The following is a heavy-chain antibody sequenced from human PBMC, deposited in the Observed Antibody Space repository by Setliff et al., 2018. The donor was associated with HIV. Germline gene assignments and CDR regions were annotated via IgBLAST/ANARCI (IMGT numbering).Heavy chain of an antibody. CDR1: GYTFTRYG. V-gene: IGHV1-18*01. D-gene: IGHD3-22*01. CDR2: ISANNGNT. CDR3: ARHASTWYYESSGPHFDY. J-gene: IGHJ4*02. Sequence: ASVKVSCKASGYTFTRYGISWVRQAPGQGLEWMGWISANNGNTNYAQKLQGRVTMTTDISTSTAYMELRSLRSDDTAVYYCARHASTWYYESSGPHFDYWGQGTLVTVSS.